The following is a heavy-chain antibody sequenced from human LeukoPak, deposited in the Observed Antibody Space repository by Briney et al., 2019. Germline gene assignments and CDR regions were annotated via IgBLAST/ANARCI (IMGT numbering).Heavy chain of an antibody. J-gene: IGHJ6*02. Sequence: PSETLSLTCTVSGGSISSGGYYWSWIRQHPGKGLEWIGHIYYSGSTYYNPSLKSRVTISVDTSKNQFSLKLSSVTAADTAVYYCARDRSGSLLDVWGQGTTVTVSS. CDR2: IYYSGST. CDR3: ARDRSGSLLDV. CDR1: GGSISSGGYY. V-gene: IGHV4-31*03.